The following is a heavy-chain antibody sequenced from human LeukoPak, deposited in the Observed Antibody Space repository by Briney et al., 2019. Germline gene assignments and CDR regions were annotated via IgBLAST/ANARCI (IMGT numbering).Heavy chain of an antibody. Sequence: PSETLSLTCTVSGGSISSSSYYWGWLRQPPGKGLEWIGTICYSGSTYYNPSLKSRVTISVDPSKNQFSLKLSSVTAADTAVYYCARGVGYSSRYCSGGSCLYYYYYYMDVWGQGTMVTVS. CDR2: ICYSGST. D-gene: IGHD2-15*01. CDR1: GGSISSSSYY. J-gene: IGHJ6*03. V-gene: IGHV4-39*01. CDR3: ARGVGYSSRYCSGGSCLYYYYYYMDV.